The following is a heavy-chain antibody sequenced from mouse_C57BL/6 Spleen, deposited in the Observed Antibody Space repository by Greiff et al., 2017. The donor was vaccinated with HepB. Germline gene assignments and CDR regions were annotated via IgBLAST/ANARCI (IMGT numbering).Heavy chain of an antibody. J-gene: IGHJ4*01. CDR3: ARGVVTTEDYAMDY. D-gene: IGHD2-2*01. Sequence: EVQGVESGGGLVKPGGSLKLSCAASGFTFSDYGMHWVRQAPEKGLEWVAYISSGSSTIYYADTVKGRFTISRDNAKNTLFLQMTSLRSEDTAMYYCARGVVTTEDYAMDYWGQGTSVTVSS. V-gene: IGHV5-17*01. CDR1: GFTFSDYG. CDR2: ISSGSSTI.